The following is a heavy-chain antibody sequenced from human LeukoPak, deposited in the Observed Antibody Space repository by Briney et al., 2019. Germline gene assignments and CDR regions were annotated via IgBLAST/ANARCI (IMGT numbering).Heavy chain of an antibody. CDR2: IYGGGST. V-gene: IGHV3-53*01. CDR1: GFTVSSNY. Sequence: TGGSLRLSCAASGFTVSSNYMSWVRQAPGKGLEWVSVIYGGGSTYYADSVKGRFTISRDNSKNTLYLQMNSLRAEDTAVYYCARFSVGDYGVHWYFDLWGRGTLVTVSS. J-gene: IGHJ2*01. CDR3: ARFSVGDYGVHWYFDL. D-gene: IGHD4-17*01.